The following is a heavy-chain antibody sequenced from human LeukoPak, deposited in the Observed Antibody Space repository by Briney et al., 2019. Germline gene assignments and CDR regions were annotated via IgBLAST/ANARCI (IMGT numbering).Heavy chain of an antibody. CDR2: IDPSDSYT. D-gene: IGHD2-15*01. J-gene: IGHJ5*02. CDR1: GYSFTSYW. Sequence: GESLSISCTGSGYSFTSYWISWVRQMPGKGLEWMGRIDPSDSYTNYSPSFQGNVTISADKSISTAYLQWSSLKASDTAMYYCAREPIVVVVAATYWFDPWGQGTLVTVSS. CDR3: AREPIVVVVAATYWFDP. V-gene: IGHV5-10-1*01.